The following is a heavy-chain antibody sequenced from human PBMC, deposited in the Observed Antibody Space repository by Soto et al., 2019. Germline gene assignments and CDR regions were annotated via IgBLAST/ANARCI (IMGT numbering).Heavy chain of an antibody. Sequence: SETLSLTCAVSGGSISSGCYSWSWIRQPPGKGLEWIGYIYHSGSTYYNPSLKSRVTISVDRSKNQFSLKLSSVTAADTAVYYCARRAYYYDSSGYYYPHWFDPWGQGTLVTVSS. J-gene: IGHJ5*02. V-gene: IGHV4-30-2*01. CDR3: ARRAYYYDSSGYYYPHWFDP. CDR1: GGSISSGCYS. D-gene: IGHD3-22*01. CDR2: IYHSGST.